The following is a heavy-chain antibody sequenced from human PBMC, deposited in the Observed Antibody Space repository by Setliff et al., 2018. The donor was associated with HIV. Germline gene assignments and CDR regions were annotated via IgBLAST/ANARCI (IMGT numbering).Heavy chain of an antibody. Sequence: SETLSLTCTVSGGSFTSRSYYWGWIRQPPGKGLEWIGSISYSGITYYNPSLKSRVTISVDTSTNQFSLRLNSVTAADTAVYFCARQSGYTRGWDIFGVVAGSFDIWGQGTMVTVSS. CDR1: GGSFTSRSYY. D-gene: IGHD3-3*01. CDR2: ISYSGIT. CDR3: ARQSGYTRGWDIFGVVAGSFDI. J-gene: IGHJ3*02. V-gene: IGHV4-39*01.